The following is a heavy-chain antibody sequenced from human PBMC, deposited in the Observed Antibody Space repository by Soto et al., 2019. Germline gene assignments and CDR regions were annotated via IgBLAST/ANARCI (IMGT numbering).Heavy chain of an antibody. CDR2: IVPMFGRT. CDR3: ARDRAAVHLWDAFDV. Sequence: QVQLVQSGPELKKPGSSVKVSCKAPGDTFNSYGISWVRQAPGQGLEWMGGIVPMFGRTNLALKFEDRVTITADELTTTVYMEIRGLTSEDTAFYYCARDRAAVHLWDAFDVWGHGTRVTVSS. J-gene: IGHJ3*01. CDR1: GDTFNSYG. D-gene: IGHD6-13*01. V-gene: IGHV1-69*01.